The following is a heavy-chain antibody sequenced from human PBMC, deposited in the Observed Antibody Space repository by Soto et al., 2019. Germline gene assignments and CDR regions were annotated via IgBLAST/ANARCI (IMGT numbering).Heavy chain of an antibody. CDR2: ISSSGSTI. J-gene: IGHJ5*02. V-gene: IGHV3-11*01. CDR3: ARDLLPSYYDILTGYYISDDNWFDP. Sequence: GGSLRLSCAASGFTFSDYYMSWIRQAPGKGLEWVSYISSSGSTIYYADSVKGRFTISRDNAKNSLYLQMNSLRAEDTAVYYCARDLLPSYYDILTGYYISDDNWFDPWGQGTLVTVSS. CDR1: GFTFSDYY. D-gene: IGHD3-9*01.